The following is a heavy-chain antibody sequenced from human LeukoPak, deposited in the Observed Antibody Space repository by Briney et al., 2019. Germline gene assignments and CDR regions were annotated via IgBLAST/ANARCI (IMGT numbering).Heavy chain of an antibody. Sequence: GGSLRLSCAASGFTFSTYWMSWVRQAPGKGLEWVASLKQDGSEKHYVDSVKGRFTISRDNAKNSLYLQMNSLRAEDTAVYYCASYGYNSALDYWGQGTLVTVSS. CDR3: ASYGYNSALDY. J-gene: IGHJ4*02. CDR2: LKQDGSEK. D-gene: IGHD6-19*01. CDR1: GFTFSTYW. V-gene: IGHV3-7*02.